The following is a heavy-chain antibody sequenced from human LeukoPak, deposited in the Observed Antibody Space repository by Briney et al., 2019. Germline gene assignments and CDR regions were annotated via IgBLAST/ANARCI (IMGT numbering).Heavy chain of an antibody. CDR1: GGTFSSYT. J-gene: IGHJ4*02. V-gene: IGHV1-69*02. Sequence: SVKVSCKASGGTFSSYTISWVRQAPGQGLEWMGRIIPILGIANHAQKFQGRVTITADKSTSTAYMELSSLRSEDTAVYYCARGGKVTSPSAFDYWGQGTLVTVSS. CDR3: ARGGKVTSPSAFDY. CDR2: IIPILGIA. D-gene: IGHD4-17*01.